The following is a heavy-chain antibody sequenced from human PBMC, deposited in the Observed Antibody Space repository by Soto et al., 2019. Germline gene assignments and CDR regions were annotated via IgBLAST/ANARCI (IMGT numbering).Heavy chain of an antibody. J-gene: IGHJ4*02. CDR1: GYTFTSYG. V-gene: IGHV1-18*04. CDR2: VSSYNGNA. Sequence: ASVKVSCKASGYTFTSYGVSWVRQAPGQGLEWMGWVSSYNGNAHYAQNFQGRVTMTADASTSTSYMELRSLRSDDTAIYYCVRVNEGVFYDSRGYFDNWGQGTLVTGS. D-gene: IGHD3-22*01. CDR3: VRVNEGVFYDSRGYFDN.